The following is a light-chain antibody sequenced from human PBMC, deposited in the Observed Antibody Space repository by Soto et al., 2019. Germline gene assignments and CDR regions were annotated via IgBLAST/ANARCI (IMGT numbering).Light chain of an antibody. CDR3: QHLHSYPIT. CDR2: AAS. Sequence: DIQLTQSPSFLSASVGDRVTITCRASQGISSYLAWYQQKPGKAPKLLIFAASTLHSGVPSRFSGSGSGTEFTLTISSLQPEDFATYYCQHLHSYPITFGGGTKVEMK. J-gene: IGKJ4*01. V-gene: IGKV1-9*01. CDR1: QGISSY.